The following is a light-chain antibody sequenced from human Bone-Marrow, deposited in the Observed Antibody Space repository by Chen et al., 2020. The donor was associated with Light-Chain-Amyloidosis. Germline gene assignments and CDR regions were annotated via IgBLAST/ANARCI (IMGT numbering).Light chain of an antibody. CDR2: DSS. Sequence: EIVLTQSPATLSVSPGDRTTLSCRACQSVSKYLAWYQQKLGQAPKFIIYDSSNRDTGVPARFSGSESGTDFTLTISNLEPEDFAVYYCQQRSKWPPTFGQGTKVEIK. J-gene: IGKJ1*01. V-gene: IGKV3-11*01. CDR3: QQRSKWPPT. CDR1: QSVSKY.